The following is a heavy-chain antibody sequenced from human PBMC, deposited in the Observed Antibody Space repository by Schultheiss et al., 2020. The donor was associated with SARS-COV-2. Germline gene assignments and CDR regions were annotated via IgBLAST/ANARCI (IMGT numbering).Heavy chain of an antibody. V-gene: IGHV3-33*05. CDR2: ISYDGSNK. D-gene: IGHD6-19*01. Sequence: GGSLRLSCAASGFTFTSYGMHWVRQAPGKGLEWVAVISYDGSNKYYADSVKGRFTISRDNSKNTLYLQMNSLRAEDTAVYYCAREMLGYSSGWYSFDYWGQGTLVTVSS. J-gene: IGHJ4*02. CDR1: GFTFTSYG. CDR3: AREMLGYSSGWYSFDY.